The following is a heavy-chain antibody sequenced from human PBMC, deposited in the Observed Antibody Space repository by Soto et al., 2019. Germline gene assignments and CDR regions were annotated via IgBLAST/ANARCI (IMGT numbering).Heavy chain of an antibody. J-gene: IGHJ4*02. CDR3: ARSTYYDSSGYYMYYFDY. CDR1: GGSISSGDYY. CDR2: IYYSGST. D-gene: IGHD3-22*01. Sequence: SETLSLTCTVSGGSISSGDYYWSWIRQPPGKGLEWIGYIYYSGSTYYNPSLKSRVTISVDTSKNQFSLKLSSVTAADTAVYYCARSTYYDSSGYYMYYFDYWGQGTLVTVPS. V-gene: IGHV4-30-4*01.